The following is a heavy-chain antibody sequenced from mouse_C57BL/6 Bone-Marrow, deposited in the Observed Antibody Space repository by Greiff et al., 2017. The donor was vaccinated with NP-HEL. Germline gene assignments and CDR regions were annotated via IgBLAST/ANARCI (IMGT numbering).Heavy chain of an antibody. CDR2: ISDGGSYT. CDR3: ARYDYAVWYFDV. V-gene: IGHV5-4*03. J-gene: IGHJ1*03. Sequence: EVKLVESGGGLVKPGGSLKLSCAASGFTFSSYAMSWVRQTPEKRLEWVATISDGGSYTYYPDSVKGRFTISRDNAKNNLYLQMSHLKSEDTAMYYCARYDYAVWYFDVWGTGTTVTVSS. CDR1: GFTFSSYA. D-gene: IGHD2-4*01.